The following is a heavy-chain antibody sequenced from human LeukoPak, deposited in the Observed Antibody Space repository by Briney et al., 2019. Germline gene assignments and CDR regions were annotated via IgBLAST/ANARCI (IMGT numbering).Heavy chain of an antibody. CDR1: GFTFSSYP. CDR3: ARDSSGYPFDY. J-gene: IGHJ4*02. CDR2: ISNDIRNT. D-gene: IGHD3-22*01. Sequence: GGSLRLSCAASGFTFSSYPMHWVRQAPGQGLEWVAVISNDIRNTYYADSVKGRFSISRDNPKNTLYLQMNSLRADDTALYYCARDSSGYPFDYWGQGTLVTVSS. V-gene: IGHV3-30-3*01.